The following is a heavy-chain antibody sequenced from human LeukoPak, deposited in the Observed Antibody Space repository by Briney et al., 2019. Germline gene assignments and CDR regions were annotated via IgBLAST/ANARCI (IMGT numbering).Heavy chain of an antibody. D-gene: IGHD3-10*01. Sequence: ASVKVSCKASGYTFTSYDINWVRQATGQGLEWMGWVSPNSGDTGYAQKFQGRVTMTRDTSTSTAYMELSSLTSDDTAVCYCARQDVVRGVRPFYWFDPWGQGTLVTVSS. J-gene: IGHJ5*02. CDR1: GYTFTSYD. V-gene: IGHV1-8*01. CDR3: ARQDVVRGVRPFYWFDP. CDR2: VSPNSGDT.